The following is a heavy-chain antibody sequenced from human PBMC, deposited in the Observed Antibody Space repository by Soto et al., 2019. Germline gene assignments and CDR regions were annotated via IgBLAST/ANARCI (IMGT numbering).Heavy chain of an antibody. D-gene: IGHD3-16*01. Sequence: QVQLQESGPGLVKPSQTLSLTCTVSGGSISSGGSYWIWIRQHPGKGLEWIGYIYYSGSTYYNPSRNSRGTISVDASKNQFSLKLSVVTAADTAVYYCAASFVGCGGFNYYGMDVWGQGTTVTVSS. V-gene: IGHV4-31*03. CDR3: AASFVGCGGFNYYGMDV. J-gene: IGHJ6*02. CDR1: GGSISSGGSY. CDR2: IYYSGST.